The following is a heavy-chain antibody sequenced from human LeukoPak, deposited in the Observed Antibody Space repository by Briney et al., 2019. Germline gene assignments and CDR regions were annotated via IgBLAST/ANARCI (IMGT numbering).Heavy chain of an antibody. CDR1: GVTFSSYA. J-gene: IGHJ4*02. D-gene: IGHD2-15*01. CDR3: AKDTGTVVVVAARCLIGY. CDR2: ISESGGST. Sequence: PGGALRLSSAASGVTFSSYAMSWVRQRPGKGLGWVSAISESGGSTYYADSLNGGYTNSRDNYKNTLYLQMNSLRAEDTAVYYCAKDTGTVVVVAARCLIGYWGQGTLVTVSS. V-gene: IGHV3-23*01.